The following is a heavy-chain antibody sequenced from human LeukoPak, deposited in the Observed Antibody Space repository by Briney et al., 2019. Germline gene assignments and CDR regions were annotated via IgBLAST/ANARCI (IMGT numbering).Heavy chain of an antibody. CDR1: GGSFSGYY. J-gene: IGHJ4*02. D-gene: IGHD4-11*01. CDR2: INHSGST. Sequence: PSETLSLTCAVYGGSFSGYYLSWIRQPPGKGLEWIGEINHSGSTNYNPSLKSRVTISVDTSKNQFSLKLSSVTAADTAVYYCARGYSNWDYWGQGTLVTVSS. CDR3: ARGYSNWDY. V-gene: IGHV4-34*01.